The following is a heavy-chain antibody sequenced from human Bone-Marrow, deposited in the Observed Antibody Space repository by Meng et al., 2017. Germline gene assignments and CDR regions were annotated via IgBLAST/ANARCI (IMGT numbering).Heavy chain of an antibody. CDR2: IVPVFDTT. CDR3: ARARRPHYSGSESYYKEGALDM. J-gene: IGHJ3*02. V-gene: IGHV1-69*05. CDR1: GGTFNTYS. Sequence: SVKVSCKPSGGTFNTYSFNWVRQAPGQGVEWMGSIVPVFDTTNYAQKFQGRVTITTDDSTGTTNVELGSLASEDTAVYYCARARRPHYSGSESYYKEGALDMWGQGTMVTVSS. D-gene: IGHD3-10*01.